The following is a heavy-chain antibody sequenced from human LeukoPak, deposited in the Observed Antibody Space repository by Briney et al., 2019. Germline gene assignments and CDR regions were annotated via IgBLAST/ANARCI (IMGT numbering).Heavy chain of an antibody. D-gene: IGHD3-9*01. CDR1: GYSFTSYW. V-gene: IGHV5-51*01. Sequence: GESLKISCKGSGYSFTSYWIGWVRQMPGKGLEWMEIIYPGDSDTRYSPSFQGQVTISADKSISTAYLQWSSLKASDTAMYYCATFTIPPSAVFDYWGQGTLVTVSS. CDR2: IYPGDSDT. CDR3: ATFTIPPSAVFDY. J-gene: IGHJ4*02.